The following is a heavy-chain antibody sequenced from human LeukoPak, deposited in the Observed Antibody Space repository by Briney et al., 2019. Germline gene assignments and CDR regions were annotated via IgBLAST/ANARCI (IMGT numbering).Heavy chain of an antibody. CDR3: ARDGRITMIVVVIENYAFDI. CDR1: GYTFTSYD. J-gene: IGHJ3*02. Sequence: ASVKVSCKASGYTFTSYDINWVRQAPGQGLEWMGIINPSGGSTSYAQKFQGRVTMTRDTSTSTVYMELSSLRSEDTAVYYCARDGRITMIVVVIENYAFDIWGQGTMVTVSS. V-gene: IGHV1-46*01. D-gene: IGHD3-22*01. CDR2: INPSGGST.